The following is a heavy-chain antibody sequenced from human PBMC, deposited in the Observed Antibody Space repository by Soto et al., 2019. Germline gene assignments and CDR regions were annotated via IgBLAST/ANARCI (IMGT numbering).Heavy chain of an antibody. Sequence: GASVKVSCKASGYTFTTYGVSWVRQAPGQGLEWLGWINGYNGNAKYAQKFQGRVTITRDTSASTAYMELSSLRSEDTAVYYCARGPGGPDGPGDYWGQGTLVTVSS. V-gene: IGHV1-18*01. J-gene: IGHJ4*02. CDR2: INGYNGNA. CDR1: GYTFTTYG. CDR3: ARGPGGPDGPGDY. D-gene: IGHD2-15*01.